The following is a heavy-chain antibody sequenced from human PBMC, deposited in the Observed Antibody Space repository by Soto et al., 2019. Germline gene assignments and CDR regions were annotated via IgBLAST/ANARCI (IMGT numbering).Heavy chain of an antibody. V-gene: IGHV3-21*01. CDR2: ISSSSSYI. CDR3: ARVAPSIYSTPNTLDY. D-gene: IGHD3-9*01. Sequence: GGSLRLSCAASGFTFSSYSMNWVRQAPGKGLEWVSSISSSSSYIYYADSVKGRFTISRDNAKNSLYLQMNVLRAEDTAVYYCARVAPSIYSTPNTLDYWGQGTLVTVSS. CDR1: GFTFSSYS. J-gene: IGHJ4*02.